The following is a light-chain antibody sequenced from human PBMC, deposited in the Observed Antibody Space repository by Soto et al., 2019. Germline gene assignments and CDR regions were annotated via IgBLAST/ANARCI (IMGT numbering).Light chain of an antibody. V-gene: IGKV1-6*01. J-gene: IGKJ1*01. CDR2: GAS. CDR3: LQDCDYART. Sequence: AIQMTQSPSSLSASVGDRVTIACRASQGIRTELGWYQQKPGEAPKLLIYGASTLQSGVPSRFSGSGSGTECTLTISSLQPEDFVTYYCLQDCDYARTFGQGTKVEMK. CDR1: QGIRTE.